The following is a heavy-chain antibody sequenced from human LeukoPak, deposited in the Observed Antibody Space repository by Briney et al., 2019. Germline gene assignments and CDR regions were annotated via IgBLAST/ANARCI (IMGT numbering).Heavy chain of an antibody. D-gene: IGHD6-19*01. Sequence: ASVKVSCKASGYTFTNDDIHWVRQAPGQGLGWMGWISAYNGNTNYAQKLQGRVTMTTDTSTSTAYMELRSLRSDDTAVYYCAREGQWPSFDYWGQGTLVTVSS. J-gene: IGHJ4*02. CDR2: ISAYNGNT. CDR1: GYTFTNDD. V-gene: IGHV1-18*01. CDR3: AREGQWPSFDY.